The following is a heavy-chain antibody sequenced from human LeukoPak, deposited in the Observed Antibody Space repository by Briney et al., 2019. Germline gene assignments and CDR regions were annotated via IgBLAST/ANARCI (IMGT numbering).Heavy chain of an antibody. CDR1: GYTSTSYG. Sequence: ASVKVSCKASGYTSTSYGISWVRQAPGQGLEWMGWISAYNGNTNYAQKLQGRVTMTTDTSTSTAYMELRSLRSDDTAMYYCARVIVGAYYPYWGQGTLVTVSS. V-gene: IGHV1-18*01. J-gene: IGHJ4*02. CDR3: ARVIVGAYYPY. D-gene: IGHD1-26*01. CDR2: ISAYNGNT.